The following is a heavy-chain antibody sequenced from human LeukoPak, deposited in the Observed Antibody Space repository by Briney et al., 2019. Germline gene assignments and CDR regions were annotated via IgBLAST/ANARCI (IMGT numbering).Heavy chain of an antibody. Sequence: GGSLRLSCAASGFTFSSYAMSWVRQAPGKGLEWVSVICGSGGSTSYADSVKGRFTISRDNSKNTLYLQMNSLRVEDTAVYYCAKDRALVRSAYFDYWGQGTLVIVSS. CDR2: ICGSGGST. D-gene: IGHD2-21*01. CDR1: GFTFSSYA. V-gene: IGHV3-23*01. CDR3: AKDRALVRSAYFDY. J-gene: IGHJ4*02.